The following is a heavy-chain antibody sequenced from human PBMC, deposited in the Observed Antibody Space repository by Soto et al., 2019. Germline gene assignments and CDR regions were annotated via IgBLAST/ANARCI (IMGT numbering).Heavy chain of an antibody. J-gene: IGHJ4*02. CDR2: ISSSSSYI. Sequence: VQLVQSGAEVKKPGASVKVSCKASGYTFSSYSMNWVRQAPGKGLEWVSSISSSSSYIYYADSVKGRFTISRDNAKNSLYLQMNSLRAEDTAVYYCARAWYSSGWYRDFDYWGQGTLVTVSS. CDR3: ARAWYSSGWYRDFDY. V-gene: IGHV3-21*01. CDR1: GYTFSSYS. D-gene: IGHD6-19*01.